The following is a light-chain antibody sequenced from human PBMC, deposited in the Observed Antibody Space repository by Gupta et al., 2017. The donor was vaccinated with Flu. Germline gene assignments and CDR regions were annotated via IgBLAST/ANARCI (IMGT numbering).Light chain of an antibody. V-gene: IGLV2-14*01. CDR2: DVS. CDR1: SSDVGNSDY. Sequence: QSARTQPASVSGSPGHSITISCTGTSSDVGNSDYVSWYQQDPGKAPKLLIYDVSNRPSGVSSRFSGSKSGNTASLTISGLQAEDETDYYCSSYTSTTTFYVFGTGTKVTVL. CDR3: SSYTSTTTFYV. J-gene: IGLJ1*01.